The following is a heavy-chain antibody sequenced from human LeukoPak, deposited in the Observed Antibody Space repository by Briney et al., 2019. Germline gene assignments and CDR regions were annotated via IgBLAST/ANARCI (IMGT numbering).Heavy chain of an antibody. D-gene: IGHD2-15*01. CDR2: IYYSGST. CDR3: ARVSSGVYFDY. V-gene: IGHV4-59*01. Sequence: PSETLSLTCTVSGGSISSYYWSWIRQPPGKGLELIGYIYYSGSTNYNPSLKSRVTISVDTSKDQFSLKLSSVTAADTAVYYCARVSSGVYFDYWGQGTLVTVSS. CDR1: GGSISSYY. J-gene: IGHJ4*02.